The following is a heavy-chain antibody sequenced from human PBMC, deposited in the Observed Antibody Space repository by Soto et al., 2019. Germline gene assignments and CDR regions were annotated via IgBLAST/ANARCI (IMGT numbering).Heavy chain of an antibody. J-gene: IGHJ6*02. CDR1: GFTFSGYG. CDR2: IWYDGSNK. CDR3: ARDQGQLWPNAYYYYYGMDV. Sequence: GGSLRLSCAASGFTFSGYGMHWVRQSPGKGLEWVAVIWYDGSNKYYADSVKGRFTISRDNSKNTLYLQMNSLRAEDTAVYYCARDQGQLWPNAYYYYYGMDVWGQGTTVTVSS. V-gene: IGHV3-33*01. D-gene: IGHD5-18*01.